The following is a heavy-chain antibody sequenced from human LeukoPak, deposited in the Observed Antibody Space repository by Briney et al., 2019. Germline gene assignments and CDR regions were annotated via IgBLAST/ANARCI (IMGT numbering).Heavy chain of an antibody. CDR2: IYHSGST. V-gene: IGHV4-38-2*02. CDR3: ARSPLYDFWSGYYDY. CDR1: GYSISSCYY. D-gene: IGHD3-3*01. Sequence: SETLSLTCTVSGYSISSCYYWGWIRHPPGKGLEWIGSIYHSGSTYYNPALQRRVTISVDTSKNHLSLKMRSVTAADTAVYSCARSPLYDFWSGYYDYWGQGTLVTVSS. J-gene: IGHJ4*02.